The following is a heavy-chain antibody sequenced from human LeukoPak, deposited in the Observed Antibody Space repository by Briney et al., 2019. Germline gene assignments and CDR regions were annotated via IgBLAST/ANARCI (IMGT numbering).Heavy chain of an antibody. CDR1: GFTFSSNY. CDR2: IYSGGST. J-gene: IGHJ6*03. Sequence: TGGSLRLSCAASGFTFSSNYMSWVRQAPGKGLEWGSVIYSGGSTYYSDSVKGRFTISRHNSKNSLYLQMNSLTAEDTAVYYCARSPGSSGYRKNYYYYYMDVWGKGTTVTISS. CDR3: ARSPGSSGYRKNYYYYYMDV. D-gene: IGHD3-22*01. V-gene: IGHV3-66*01.